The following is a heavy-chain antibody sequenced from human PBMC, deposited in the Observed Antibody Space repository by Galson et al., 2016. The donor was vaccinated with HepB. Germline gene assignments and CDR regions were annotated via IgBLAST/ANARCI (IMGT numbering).Heavy chain of an antibody. V-gene: IGHV3-66*01. Sequence: SLRLSCAASEFTVSNNYMSWVRQAPGKGLEWVSLIYSGGSTYYADPVKGRFTISRDSSKNTLYLQMNSLRAEDTAVYYCARNRHCSGGSCYGAWGQGTLVTVSS. CDR2: IYSGGST. D-gene: IGHD2-15*01. CDR3: ARNRHCSGGSCYGA. CDR1: EFTVSNNY. J-gene: IGHJ5*02.